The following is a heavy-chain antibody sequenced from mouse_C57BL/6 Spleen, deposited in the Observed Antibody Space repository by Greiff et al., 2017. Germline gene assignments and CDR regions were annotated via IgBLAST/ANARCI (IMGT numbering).Heavy chain of an antibody. Sequence: QVQLQQPGAELVKPGASVKLSCKASGYTFTSYWMQWVKQRPGQGLEWIGEIDPSDSYTNYNQKFKGKATLTVDTSSSTAYMQLSSLTSEDSAVXYCARRGSSSWSYWGQGTTLTVSS. CDR2: IDPSDSYT. D-gene: IGHD1-1*01. CDR1: GYTFTSYW. V-gene: IGHV1-50*01. CDR3: ARRGSSSWSY. J-gene: IGHJ2*01.